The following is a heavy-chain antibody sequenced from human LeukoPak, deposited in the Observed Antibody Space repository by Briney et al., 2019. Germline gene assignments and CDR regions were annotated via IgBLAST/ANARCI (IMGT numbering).Heavy chain of an antibody. CDR3: AKDSYDYSNQGDAFDI. Sequence: GGSLSLSCAASGFTFSTYGMHWVRQAPGKGLERVAFIRYDGSNKYYADSVKGRFNISRDNPKTTLYLQLNSLRAEDTAVYYCAKDSYDYSNQGDAFDIWGQGTMVTVSS. V-gene: IGHV3-30*02. J-gene: IGHJ3*02. CDR2: IRYDGSNK. D-gene: IGHD4-11*01. CDR1: GFTFSTYG.